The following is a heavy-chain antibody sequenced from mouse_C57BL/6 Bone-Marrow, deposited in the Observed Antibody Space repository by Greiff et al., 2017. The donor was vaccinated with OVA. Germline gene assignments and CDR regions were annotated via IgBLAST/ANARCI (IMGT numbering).Heavy chain of an antibody. CDR3: ARRGGNGNFDY. J-gene: IGHJ2*01. CDR1: GYTFTSYG. V-gene: IGHV1-81*01. Sequence: VQLVESGAELARPGASVKLSCKASGYTFTSYGISWVKQRTGQGLEWIGEIYPRSGNTYYNEKFKGKATLTADKSSSTAYMELRSLTSEDSAVYFCARRGGNGNFDYWGQGTTLTVSS. D-gene: IGHD2-1*01. CDR2: IYPRSGNT.